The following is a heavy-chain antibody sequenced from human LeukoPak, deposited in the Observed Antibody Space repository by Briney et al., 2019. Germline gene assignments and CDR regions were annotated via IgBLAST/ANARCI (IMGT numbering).Heavy chain of an antibody. V-gene: IGHV3-21*01. CDR1: GFTFSSYS. CDR3: ARDGGYCSGGSCYSFDY. Sequence: PGGSLRLSCAASGFTFSSYSMNWLPQAPGKGLEWVSSISSSSSYIYYADSVKGRFTISRDNAKNSLYLKMNSLRVEDTAVYYCARDGGYCSGGSCYSFDYWGQGTLVTVSS. J-gene: IGHJ4*02. CDR2: ISSSSSYI. D-gene: IGHD2-15*01.